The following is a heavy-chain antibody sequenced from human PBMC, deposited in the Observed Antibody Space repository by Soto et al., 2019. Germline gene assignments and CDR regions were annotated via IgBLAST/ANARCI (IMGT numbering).Heavy chain of an antibody. CDR2: ISSNGGST. J-gene: IGHJ6*02. CDR1: GFTFSSYA. CDR3: VTGLVVPGTTYYYGMDV. V-gene: IGHV3-64D*06. Sequence: GGSLRLSCSASGFTFSSYAMHWVRQAPGKGLEYVSAISSNGGSTYYADSVKGRFTISRDNSKNTLYLQMSSLRAEDTAVYYCVTGLVVPGTTYYYGMDVWGQGTTVTVSS. D-gene: IGHD2-2*01.